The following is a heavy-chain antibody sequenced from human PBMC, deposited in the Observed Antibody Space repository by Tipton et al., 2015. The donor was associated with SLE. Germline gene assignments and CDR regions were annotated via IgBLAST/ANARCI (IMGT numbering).Heavy chain of an antibody. J-gene: IGHJ4*02. D-gene: IGHD2-15*01. CDR2: ISSSGTTM. CDR1: GFTFSNYD. V-gene: IGHV3-48*03. Sequence: VQLVQSGGDLAQHGGSLRLSCAASGFTFSNYDMNWVCQAPGKGLERVSYISSSGTTMYYADSVKGRFTISRDNAKKSLYLQMNSLRAEDTAVYFCARDVAAIGGVFDYWGQGTLVTVSS. CDR3: ARDVAAIGGVFDY.